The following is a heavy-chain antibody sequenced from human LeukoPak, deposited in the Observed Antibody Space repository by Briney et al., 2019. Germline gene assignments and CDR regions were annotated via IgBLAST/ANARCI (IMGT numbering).Heavy chain of an antibody. CDR3: ARGGGYSYGMEIDY. CDR1: GYTFTSYD. V-gene: IGHV1-8*01. D-gene: IGHD5-18*01. Sequence: ASVKVSCKASGYTFTSYDINWVRQATGQGLEWMGWMNPNSGNTGYAQKFQGRVTMTRNTSISTAYMELSGLRSEDTAVYYCARGGGYSYGMEIDYWGQGTLVTVSS. CDR2: MNPNSGNT. J-gene: IGHJ4*02.